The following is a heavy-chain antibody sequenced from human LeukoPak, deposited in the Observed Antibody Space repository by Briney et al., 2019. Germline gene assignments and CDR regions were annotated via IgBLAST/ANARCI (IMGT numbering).Heavy chain of an antibody. CDR1: GYTFTSYY. V-gene: IGHV1-46*01. CDR2: INPSGGST. D-gene: IGHD3-10*01. Sequence: ASVKVSCKASGYTFTSYYMHWVRQAPGQGLEWMGIINPSGGSTSYAQKFQGRVTMTRDTSTSTVYMELSSLRSEDTAVYYCARGYYGSGSYRPDSKTPDYWGQGTLVTVSS. CDR3: ARGYYGSGSYRPDSKTPDY. J-gene: IGHJ4*02.